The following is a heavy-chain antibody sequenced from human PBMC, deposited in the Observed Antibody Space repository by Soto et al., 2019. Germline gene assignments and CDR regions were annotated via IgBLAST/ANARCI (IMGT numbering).Heavy chain of an antibody. J-gene: IGHJ4*02. CDR2: IYYSGST. CDR1: GGSMSSYY. V-gene: IGHV4-59*08. Sequence: SETLSLTCTVSGGSMSSYYWSWIRQPPGKGLEWIGYIYYSGSTNYNPSLKSRVTISVDTSKNQFSLKLSSVTAADTAVYYCARQEAYGPFDYWGQGTLVTVSS. D-gene: IGHD4-17*01. CDR3: ARQEAYGPFDY.